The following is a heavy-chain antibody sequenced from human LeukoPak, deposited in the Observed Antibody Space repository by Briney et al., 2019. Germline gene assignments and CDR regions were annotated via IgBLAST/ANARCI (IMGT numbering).Heavy chain of an antibody. D-gene: IGHD3-22*01. V-gene: IGHV7-4-1*02. CDR2: INTNTGNP. CDR1: GYTFTGYY. J-gene: IGHJ4*02. CDR3: ARGGHDTGGYYRYYFDY. Sequence: ASVKVSCKASGYTFTGYYMHWVRQAPGQGLEWMGWINTNTGNPTYAQGFTGRFVFSLDTSVSTAYLQINSLEAEDTAVYYCARGGHDTGGYYRYYFDYWGQGTLVTVSS.